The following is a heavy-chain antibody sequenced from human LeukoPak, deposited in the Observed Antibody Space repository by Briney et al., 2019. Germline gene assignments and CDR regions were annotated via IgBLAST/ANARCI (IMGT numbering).Heavy chain of an antibody. CDR3: AXXXDDSSGYYYDY. J-gene: IGHJ4*02. Sequence: GESLKISCKGSGYSFTSYWIGWVRQMPGKGLEWMGIIYPGDSDTRYSPSFQGQVTISADKSISTAYLHWSSLKASGTGVYYCAXXXDDSSGYYYDYXGQGTLVTVSS. D-gene: IGHD3-22*01. CDR2: IYPGDSDT. CDR1: GYSFTSYW. V-gene: IGHV5-51*01.